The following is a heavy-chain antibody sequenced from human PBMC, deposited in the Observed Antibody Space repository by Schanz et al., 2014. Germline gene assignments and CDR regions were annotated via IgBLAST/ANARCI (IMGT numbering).Heavy chain of an antibody. D-gene: IGHD2-2*01. J-gene: IGHJ4*02. CDR2: IWYDGSNK. V-gene: IGHV3-30*02. CDR1: GFTVSSNH. CDR3: AKDSTHIDNGLVPTAIDY. Sequence: GQLAESGGGLVQPGGSLRLSCAVSGFTVSSNHMSWVRQAPGKGLEWVAFIWYDGSNKYYADSVKGRFTISRDNSKKTLYLQMNAQRSEDTAVYYCAKDSTHIDNGLVPTAIDYWGQGTLVTVSS.